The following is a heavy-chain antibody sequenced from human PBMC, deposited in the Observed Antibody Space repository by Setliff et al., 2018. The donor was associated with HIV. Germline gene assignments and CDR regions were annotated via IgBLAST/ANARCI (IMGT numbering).Heavy chain of an antibody. CDR2: IYYNGSP. CDR1: GASISSSGSY. CDR3: ARRQAATMGVYSYYFMDV. V-gene: IGHV4-39*01. J-gene: IGHJ6*03. Sequence: SETLSLTCTVSGASISSSGSYWGWIRQSPGKGLQWIGSIYYNGSPYYNPSLRSRLTLSVDTSKNQFSLRLSSVTAADTAIYYCARRQAATMGVYSYYFMDVWGKGTTVTV. D-gene: IGHD3-10*01.